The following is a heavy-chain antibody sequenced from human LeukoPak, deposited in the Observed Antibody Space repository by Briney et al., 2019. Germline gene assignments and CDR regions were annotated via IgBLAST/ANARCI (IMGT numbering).Heavy chain of an antibody. CDR1: GYTFTDYY. D-gene: IGHD3-10*01. V-gene: IGHV1-69-2*01. Sequence: GASVKVSCKVSGYTFTDYYMHWVQQAPGKGLEWMGLVDPEDGETIYAEKFQGRVTITADTSTDTAYMELSSLRSEDTAVYYCATALRVGYFDYWGQGTLVTVSS. CDR2: VDPEDGET. CDR3: ATALRVGYFDY. J-gene: IGHJ4*02.